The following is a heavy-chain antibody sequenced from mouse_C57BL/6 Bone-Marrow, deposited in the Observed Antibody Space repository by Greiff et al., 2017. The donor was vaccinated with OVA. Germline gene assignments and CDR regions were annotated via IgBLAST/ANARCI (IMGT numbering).Heavy chain of an antibody. Sequence: VKLQQSGAELARPGASVKLSCKASGYTFTSYGISWVKQRTGQGLEWIGEIYPRSGNTYYNEKFKGKATLTADKSSSTAYMELRSLTSEDSAVYFWARGLRWLRRGFGYWGQGTLVTVSA. J-gene: IGHJ3*01. V-gene: IGHV1-81*01. CDR2: IYPRSGNT. CDR3: ARGLRWLRRGFGY. CDR1: GYTFTSYG. D-gene: IGHD2-2*01.